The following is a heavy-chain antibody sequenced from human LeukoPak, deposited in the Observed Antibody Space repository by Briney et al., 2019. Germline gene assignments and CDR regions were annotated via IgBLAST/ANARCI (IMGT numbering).Heavy chain of an antibody. V-gene: IGHV3-23*01. Sequence: GGSLRLSWTASGFTFRNYVMSWVRQAPGKGLEWVSTVTGRGAYTYNADSVKGRFTISRDNSKNTLYLQMNSLRAEDTAVYYCAKGVGNYYYAMDVWGQGTTVTVSS. CDR3: AKGVGNYYYAMDV. CDR2: VTGRGAYT. J-gene: IGHJ6*02. D-gene: IGHD1-1*01. CDR1: GFTFRNYV.